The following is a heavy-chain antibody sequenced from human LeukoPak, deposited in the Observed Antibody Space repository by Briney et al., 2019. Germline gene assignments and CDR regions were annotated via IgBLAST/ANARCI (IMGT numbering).Heavy chain of an antibody. CDR2: INPNSGGT. Sequence: ASVKVSCKASGYTFTGYYMHWVRQAPGQGLEWMGWINPNSGGTNYAQKFQGWVTMTRDTSISTAYMELSRLRSDDTAVYYCARVRGAQYSPYYMDVWGKGTTVTVSS. V-gene: IGHV1-2*04. CDR3: ARVRGAQYSPYYMDV. CDR1: GYTFTGYY. J-gene: IGHJ6*03. D-gene: IGHD5-18*01.